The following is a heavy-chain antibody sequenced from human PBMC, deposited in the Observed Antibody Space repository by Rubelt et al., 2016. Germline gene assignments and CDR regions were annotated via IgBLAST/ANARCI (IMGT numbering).Heavy chain of an antibody. CDR1: GGSFSGYY. V-gene: IGHV4-34*01. J-gene: IGHJ5*02. CDR2: INHGGST. Sequence: QVQLQQWGAGLLKPSETLSLTCAVYGGSFSGYYWSWIRPPPGKGLEWIWEINHGGSTNYNPSPKSRVTISVETSKNQFSLKLSSVTAADTALYYCARVPQDPWGQGTLVTVSS. CDR3: ARVPQDP.